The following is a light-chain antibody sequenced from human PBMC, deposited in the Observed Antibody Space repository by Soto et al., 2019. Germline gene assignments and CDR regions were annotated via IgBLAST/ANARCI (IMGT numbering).Light chain of an antibody. CDR1: SGHNNYA. CDR3: QTLGTGIQV. V-gene: IGLV4-69*01. Sequence: QLVLTQSPSASASLGASVKLTCTLSSGHNNYAIAWHQQQPEKGPRYLMKINSDGSHSKGDGIFDRFSGSSSGAERYLTISNLQSEDEADYYCQTLGTGIQVFGGGTKLTVL. J-gene: IGLJ3*02. CDR2: INSDGSH.